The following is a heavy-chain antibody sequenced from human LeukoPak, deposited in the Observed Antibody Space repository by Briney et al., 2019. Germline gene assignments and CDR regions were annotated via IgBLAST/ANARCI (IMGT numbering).Heavy chain of an antibody. CDR2: IYYSGST. D-gene: IGHD5-18*01. J-gene: IGHJ4*02. V-gene: IGHV4-59*08. CDR1: GGPISSYY. CDR3: ARHPHVDTAMALFDY. Sequence: SETLSLTCTVSGGPISSYYWSWIRQPPGKGLEWIGYIYYSGSTNYNPSLKSRVTISVDTSKNQFSLKLSSVTAADTAVYYCARHPHVDTAMALFDYWGQGTLVTVSS.